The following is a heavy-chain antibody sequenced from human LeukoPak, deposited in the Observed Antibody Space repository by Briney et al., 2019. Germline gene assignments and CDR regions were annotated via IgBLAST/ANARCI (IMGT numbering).Heavy chain of an antibody. CDR1: GGSMSSYY. J-gene: IGHJ4*02. D-gene: IGHD3-22*01. CDR2: IYYSGST. V-gene: IGHV4-59*12. CDR3: ARGIPGYFGTSGYYYEY. Sequence: SETLSLTCTVSGGSMSSYYWNWIRQPPGKGLEWIGYIYYSGSTNYNPPLKSRVTISVDNSRNQFSLGLSSVSAADTAVYYCARGIPGYFGTSGYYYEYWGQGTLVTVSS.